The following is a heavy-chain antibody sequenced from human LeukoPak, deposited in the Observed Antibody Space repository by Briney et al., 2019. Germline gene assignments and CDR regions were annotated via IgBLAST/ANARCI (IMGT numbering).Heavy chain of an antibody. CDR2: INHSGST. J-gene: IGHJ2*01. CDR3: ARRGGYYDFWSGYQGHWYFDL. V-gene: IGHV4-34*01. Sequence: PSETLSLTCAVYGGSFSGYYWSWIRQPPGKGLEWIGEINHSGSTNYNPSLKSRVTISVDTSKNQFPLKLSSVTAADTAVYYCARRGGYYDFWSGYQGHWYFDLWGRGTLVTVSS. D-gene: IGHD3-3*01. CDR1: GGSFSGYY.